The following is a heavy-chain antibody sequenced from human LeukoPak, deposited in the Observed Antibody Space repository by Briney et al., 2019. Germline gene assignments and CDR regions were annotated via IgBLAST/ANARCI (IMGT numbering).Heavy chain of an antibody. CDR3: AKLEAAAGTFDY. Sequence: GGSLRLSCAASGFTFSSYSMNWVRRAPGKGLEWVSSISSSSSYIYYADSVKGRFTISRDNSKNTLYLQMNSLRAEDTAVYYCAKLEAAAGTFDYWGQGTLVTVSS. D-gene: IGHD6-13*01. J-gene: IGHJ4*02. CDR1: GFTFSSYS. CDR2: ISSSSSYI. V-gene: IGHV3-21*04.